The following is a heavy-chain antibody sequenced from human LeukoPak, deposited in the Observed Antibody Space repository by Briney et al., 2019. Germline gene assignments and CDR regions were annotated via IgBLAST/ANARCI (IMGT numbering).Heavy chain of an antibody. Sequence: SETLSLTCTVSGGSISSSSYYWGWIRQPPGKGLEWIGSIYYSGSTYYNPSLKSRVTISVDTSKNQFSLKLSSVTAADTAVYYRARHVGDSQWLADFDYWGQGTLVTVSS. D-gene: IGHD6-19*01. CDR2: IYYSGST. J-gene: IGHJ4*02. V-gene: IGHV4-39*01. CDR3: ARHVGDSQWLADFDY. CDR1: GGSISSSSYY.